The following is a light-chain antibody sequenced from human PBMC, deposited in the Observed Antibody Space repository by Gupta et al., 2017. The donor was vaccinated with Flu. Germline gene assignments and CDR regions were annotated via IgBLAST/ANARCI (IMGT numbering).Light chain of an antibody. V-gene: IGLV2-11*01. CDR2: DVS. CDR3: CSYAGSYTFYV. CDR1: SSDVGGYNY. J-gene: IGLJ1*01. Sequence: ISFTGTSSDVGGYNYVSWYQQHPGKAPKLMIYDVSKRPSGVPDRFSGSKSGNTASLTISGLQAEDEADYYCCSYAGSYTFYVFGTGTKVTVL.